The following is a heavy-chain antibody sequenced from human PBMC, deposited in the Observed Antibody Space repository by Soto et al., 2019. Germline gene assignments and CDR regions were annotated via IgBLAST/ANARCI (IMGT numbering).Heavy chain of an antibody. J-gene: IGHJ6*02. CDR2: INHSGST. V-gene: IGHV4-34*01. CDR3: ARGGRIVGVRGMDV. D-gene: IGHD1-26*01. CDR1: GGSFVGYY. Sequence: PSETLSLTCAVYGGSFVGYYCSCIRHPPGKGLEWIGEINHSGSTNYNPSLKSRVTISVDTSKNQFSLKLSSVTAADTAVYYCARGGRIVGVRGMDVWGQGTTVTVSS.